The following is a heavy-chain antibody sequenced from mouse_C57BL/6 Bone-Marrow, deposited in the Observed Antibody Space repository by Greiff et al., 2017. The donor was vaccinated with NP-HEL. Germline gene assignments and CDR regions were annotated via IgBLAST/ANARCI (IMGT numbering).Heavy chain of an antibody. D-gene: IGHD1-1*01. CDR1: GYTFTSYG. CDR2: IYPRSGNT. Sequence: QVQLKESGAELARPGASVKLSCKASGYTFTSYGISWVKQRTGQGLEWIGEIYPRSGNTYYNEKFKGKATLTADKSSSTAYMELRSLTSEDSAVYFCARDGSSYLDYWGQGTTLTVSS. CDR3: ARDGSSYLDY. V-gene: IGHV1-81*01. J-gene: IGHJ2*01.